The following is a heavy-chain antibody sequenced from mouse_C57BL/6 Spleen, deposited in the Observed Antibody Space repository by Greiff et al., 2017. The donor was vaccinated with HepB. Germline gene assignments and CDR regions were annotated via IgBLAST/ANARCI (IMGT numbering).Heavy chain of an antibody. CDR2: ISSGGDYI. Sequence: EVKLVESGEGLVKPGGSLKLSCAASGFTFSSYAMSWVRQTPEKRLEWVAYISSGGDYIYYADTVKGRFTISRDNARNTLYLQMSSLKSEDTAMYYCTRDRYYYGTGAMDYWGQGTSVTVSS. J-gene: IGHJ4*01. CDR3: TRDRYYYGTGAMDY. V-gene: IGHV5-9-1*02. CDR1: GFTFSSYA. D-gene: IGHD1-1*01.